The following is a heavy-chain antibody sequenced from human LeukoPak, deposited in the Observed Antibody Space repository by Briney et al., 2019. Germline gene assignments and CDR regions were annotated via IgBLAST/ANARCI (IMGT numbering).Heavy chain of an antibody. CDR1: GFTFSSYD. D-gene: IGHD1-26*01. CDR2: IGTAGDT. V-gene: IGHV3-13*01. Sequence: GGSLRLSCAASGFTFSSYDMHWVRQATGKGLEWVSAIGTAGDTYYPGSVKGRFTISRENAKNSLYLQMNSLRAGDTAVYYCARGSLVGAFDIWGQGTMVTDSS. J-gene: IGHJ3*02. CDR3: ARGSLVGAFDI.